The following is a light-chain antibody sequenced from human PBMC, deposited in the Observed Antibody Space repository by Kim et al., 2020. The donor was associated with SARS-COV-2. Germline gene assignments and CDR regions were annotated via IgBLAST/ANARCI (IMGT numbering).Light chain of an antibody. J-gene: IGKJ4*01. CDR2: TTS. V-gene: IGKV1D-12*01. Sequence: ASVGDRITIPCRASQGIRSWLAWYQQKPGKAPKVLIYTTSILQSGVPSRFSGSGSGTDFTLTISNLQPEDFATYFCQQANSFPLTFGGGTKVDIK. CDR3: QQANSFPLT. CDR1: QGIRSW.